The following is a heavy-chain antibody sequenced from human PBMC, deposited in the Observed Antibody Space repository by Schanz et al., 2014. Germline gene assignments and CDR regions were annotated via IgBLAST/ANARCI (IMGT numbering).Heavy chain of an antibody. CDR2: IGYLGDT. CDR3: ARDGDRFYHNYYMDV. D-gene: IGHD4-17*01. V-gene: IGHV3-13*01. CDR1: GFSIRNHD. J-gene: IGHJ6*03. Sequence: EVQLVESGGGLVQPGGSLRLSCAASGFSIRNHDMHWVRQATGKGLEWVSTIGYLGDTYYPDSVKGRFTVSRDSGQNSLYLQMNSLRAGDTAVYYCARDGDRFYHNYYMDVWGKGTTXTVSS.